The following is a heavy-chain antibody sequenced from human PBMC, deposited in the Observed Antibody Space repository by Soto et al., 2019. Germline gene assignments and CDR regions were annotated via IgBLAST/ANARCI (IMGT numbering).Heavy chain of an antibody. V-gene: IGHV3-48*03. CDR2: IHPSGQPI. CDR1: GFTFSSSE. Sequence: EVQLVESGGGLVQPGGSLRLSCAVFGFTFSSSEMYWVRQAPGKGLEWISYIHPSGQPIFYADSVKGRFTISRDNANNSLFLQMNSLRAEDTAVYYWAIRASRWGQGTMVTVSS. J-gene: IGHJ3*01. D-gene: IGHD1-26*01. CDR3: AIRASR.